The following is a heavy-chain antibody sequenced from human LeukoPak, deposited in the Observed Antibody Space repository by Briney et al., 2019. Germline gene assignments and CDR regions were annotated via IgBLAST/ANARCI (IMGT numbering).Heavy chain of an antibody. CDR1: GYTFTSYY. V-gene: IGHV1-8*03. D-gene: IGHD5-12*01. CDR3: ARGYSGYDSPFDY. CDR2: MNPNSGNT. J-gene: IGHJ4*02. Sequence: ASVKVSCKASGYTFTSYYMHWVRQATGQGLEWMGWMNPNSGNTGYAQKFQGRVTITRNTSISTAYMELSSLRSEDTAVYYCARGYSGYDSPFDYWGQGTLVTVSS.